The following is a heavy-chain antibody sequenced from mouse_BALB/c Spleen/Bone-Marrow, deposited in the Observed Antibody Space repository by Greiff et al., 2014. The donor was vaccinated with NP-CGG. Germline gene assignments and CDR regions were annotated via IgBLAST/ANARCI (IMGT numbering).Heavy chain of an antibody. J-gene: IGHJ2*01. V-gene: IGHV1S130*01. CDR2: IHPDSGNA. Sequence: QVQLQQSGSVLVRPGASVNLSCKASGYTFTNSWMHWAKRRPGQGLEWIGEIHPDSGNANYNEKFKGKATLTVDTSSSTAYVDLSSLTSEDSAVYYCARHHRYAYYFDYWGQGTTLPVSS. CDR1: GYTFTNSW. CDR3: ARHHRYAYYFDY. D-gene: IGHD2-14*01.